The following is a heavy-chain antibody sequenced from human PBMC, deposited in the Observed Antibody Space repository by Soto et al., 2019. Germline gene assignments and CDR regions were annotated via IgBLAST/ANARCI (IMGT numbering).Heavy chain of an antibody. Sequence: QVHLVQSGAEVKKPGASVKVSCKWSGYTFTSYGITWVRQAPGQGLEWMGWISAQNGNTDYAQKLQGRVTVTRDTSTSTAYMELSSLRSDATAVYYCGRGRYGDYWGQGALVTVSS. V-gene: IGHV1-18*01. CDR2: ISAQNGNT. CDR1: GYTFTSYG. CDR3: GRGRYGDY. D-gene: IGHD1-1*01. J-gene: IGHJ4*02.